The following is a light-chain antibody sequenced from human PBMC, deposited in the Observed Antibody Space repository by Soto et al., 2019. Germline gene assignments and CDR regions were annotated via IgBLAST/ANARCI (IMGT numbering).Light chain of an antibody. CDR3: QSYDSSLSWV. CDR2: GNI. V-gene: IGLV1-40*01. Sequence: QSVLTQPPSVSGAPGQRVTISCTGSSSNIGAGFDVHWYQHLPGAAPKVLIYGNINRPSGVPDRFSGSKSGTSASLAITGLQAEDEADYYCQSYDSSLSWVFGGGTKLTVL. J-gene: IGLJ3*02. CDR1: SSNIGAGFD.